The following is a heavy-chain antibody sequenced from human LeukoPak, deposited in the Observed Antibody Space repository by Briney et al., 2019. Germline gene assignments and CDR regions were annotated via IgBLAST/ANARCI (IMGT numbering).Heavy chain of an antibody. J-gene: IGHJ4*02. V-gene: IGHV3-53*01. CDR1: GFTVITND. Sequence: GGSLRLSCAASGFTVITNDMTWVRQAPGKGLEWVSVLYSDGNTKYADSVQGRFTISRDNSKNTLYLEMNSLSPDDTAAYYCARGVEPLAANTLAYWGQGTLVTVRS. D-gene: IGHD1-14*01. CDR2: LYSDGNT. CDR3: ARGVEPLAANTLAY.